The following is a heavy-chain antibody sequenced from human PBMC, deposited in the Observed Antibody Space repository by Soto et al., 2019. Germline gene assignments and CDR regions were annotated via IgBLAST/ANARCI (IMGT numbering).Heavy chain of an antibody. J-gene: IGHJ6*02. CDR2: IDPSDSYT. CDR1: GYSFTSYW. V-gene: IGHV5-10-1*01. Sequence: PGESLKISCKGSGYSFTSYWISWVRQMPGKGLEWMGRIDPSDSYTNYSPSFQGHVTISADKSISTAYLQWSSLKASETAMYYCARLSDFWSGYRQNPYYYGMDVWGQGTTVTVSS. CDR3: ARLSDFWSGYRQNPYYYGMDV. D-gene: IGHD3-3*01.